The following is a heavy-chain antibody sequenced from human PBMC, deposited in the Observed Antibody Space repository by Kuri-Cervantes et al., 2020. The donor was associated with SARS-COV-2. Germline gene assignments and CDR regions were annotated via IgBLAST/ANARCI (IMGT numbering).Heavy chain of an antibody. D-gene: IGHD3-22*01. CDR3: ARGGDSSGYYYYYYYYMDV. CDR2: INHSGST. J-gene: IGHJ6*03. CDR1: GGSFSGYY. Sequence: ESLKISCAVYGGSFSGYYWSWIRQPPGKGLEWIGEINHSGSTNYNPSLKSRVTISVDTSKNQFSLKLSSVTAADTAVYYCARGGDSSGYYYYYYYYMDVWGKGTTVTVSS. V-gene: IGHV4-34*01.